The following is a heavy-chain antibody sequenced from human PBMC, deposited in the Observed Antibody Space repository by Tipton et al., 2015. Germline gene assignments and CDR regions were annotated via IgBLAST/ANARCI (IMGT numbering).Heavy chain of an antibody. CDR3: ARLDSGSYGY. CDR1: GYRFTKSW. V-gene: IGHV5-51*01. J-gene: IGHJ4*02. D-gene: IGHD1-26*01. Sequence: VQLVQSGAEVKKPGESLTISCKTSGYRFTKSWIGWVRQMPGKGLEWMGIIYPDDSDTRYSPSFRGQVTISADRSINTAYLEWSSLKASDTAMYYCARLDSGSYGYWGQGTLVTVSS. CDR2: IYPDDSDT.